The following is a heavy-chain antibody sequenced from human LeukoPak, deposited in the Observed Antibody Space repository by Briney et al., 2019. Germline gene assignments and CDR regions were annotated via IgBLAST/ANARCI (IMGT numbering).Heavy chain of an antibody. D-gene: IGHD3-10*01. J-gene: IGHJ5*02. Sequence: SETLSLTCTVSGGSISSSSYYWGWIRQPPGKGLEWIGGIYYSGSTYYNPSLKSRVTISVDTSKNQFSLKLSSVTAADTAVYYCARVSRVLLWFGELSIPQDWFGPWGQGTLVTVSS. CDR2: IYYSGST. CDR3: ARVSRVLLWFGELSIPQDWFGP. CDR1: GGSISSSSYY. V-gene: IGHV4-39*07.